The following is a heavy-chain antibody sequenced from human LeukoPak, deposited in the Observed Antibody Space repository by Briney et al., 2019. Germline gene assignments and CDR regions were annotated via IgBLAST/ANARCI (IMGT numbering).Heavy chain of an antibody. J-gene: IGHJ4*02. D-gene: IGHD6-19*01. V-gene: IGHV3-21*01. CDR2: IRSSSSYI. CDR3: ASVGGWPIYY. CDR1: GFTFSSYS. Sequence: PGGSLRLSCAASGFTFSSYSMNWVLQAPGKGLEWVSSIRSSSSYIYYADSVKGRFTISRDNAKNSLYLQMNSLRAEDTAVYYCASVGGWPIYYWGQGTLVTVSS.